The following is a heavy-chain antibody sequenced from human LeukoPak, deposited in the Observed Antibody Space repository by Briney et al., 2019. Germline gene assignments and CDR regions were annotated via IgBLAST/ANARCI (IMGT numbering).Heavy chain of an antibody. J-gene: IGHJ4*02. Sequence: SETLSLTCAVYGGSFSGYYWSWIRQPPGKGLEWIGEINHSGSTNYNPSLKSRVTISVDTSKNQFSLKLSSVTAADTAVYYCARAPGPYCGGDCQGPFDYWGQGTLVTVSS. CDR2: INHSGST. D-gene: IGHD2-21*02. V-gene: IGHV4-34*01. CDR1: GGSFSGYY. CDR3: ARAPGPYCGGDCQGPFDY.